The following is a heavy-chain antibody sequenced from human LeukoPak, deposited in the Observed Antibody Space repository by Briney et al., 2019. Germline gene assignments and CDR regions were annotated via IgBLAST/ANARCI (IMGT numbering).Heavy chain of an antibody. J-gene: IGHJ3*02. CDR3: ARPQTPAYYYDSSGLDAFDI. Sequence: GGSLRLSCAASGFIFSSYSMNWVRQAPGKGLEWVSSISSSSSYIYYADSVKGRFTISRDNAKNSLYLQMNSLRAEDTAVYYCARPQTPAYYYDSSGLDAFDIWGQGTMVTVSS. CDR1: GFIFSSYS. V-gene: IGHV3-21*01. CDR2: ISSSSSYI. D-gene: IGHD3-22*01.